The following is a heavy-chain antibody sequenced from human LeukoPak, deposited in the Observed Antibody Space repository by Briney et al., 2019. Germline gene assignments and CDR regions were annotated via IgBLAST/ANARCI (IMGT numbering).Heavy chain of an antibody. V-gene: IGHV1-2*02. CDR1: GYTFTGYY. CDR2: INPNSGGT. CDR3: ALEVSALAFEY. J-gene: IGHJ4*02. Sequence: EASVKVSCKASGYTFTGYYMHWVRQAPGQGLERMGWINPNSGGTNYAQKFQGRVTMTRDTSISTAYMELSRLRSDDTAVYYCALEVSALAFEYWGQGTLATVSS. D-gene: IGHD3-3*02.